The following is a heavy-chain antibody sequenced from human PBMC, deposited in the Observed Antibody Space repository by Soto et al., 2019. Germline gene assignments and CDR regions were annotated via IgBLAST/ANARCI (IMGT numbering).Heavy chain of an antibody. CDR3: AKETAAVAGALDY. CDR1: GFTFSSYA. CDR2: IGGSGGST. D-gene: IGHD6-19*01. Sequence: GGSLRLSCAASGFTFSSYAMSWVRRAPGKGLESVSAIGGSGGSTYYADSVKGRFTISRDNSKNTLYLQMNSLRAEDTAVYYCAKETAAVAGALDYWGQGTLVTVSS. V-gene: IGHV3-23*01. J-gene: IGHJ4*02.